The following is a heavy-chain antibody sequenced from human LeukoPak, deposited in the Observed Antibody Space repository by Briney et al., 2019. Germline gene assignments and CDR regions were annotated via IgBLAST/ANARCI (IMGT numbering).Heavy chain of an antibody. CDR3: ARDGDSSPDYGMDV. CDR2: IYTSGST. J-gene: IGHJ6*02. V-gene: IGHV4-61*02. Sequence: PSETLSLTCTVSGGSISSGSYYWSWIRQPAGKGLEWIGRIYTSGSTNYNPSLKSRVTISVDTSKNQFSLKLSSVTAADTAVCYCARDGDSSPDYGMDVWGQGTTVTVSS. CDR1: GGSISSGSYY. D-gene: IGHD3-22*01.